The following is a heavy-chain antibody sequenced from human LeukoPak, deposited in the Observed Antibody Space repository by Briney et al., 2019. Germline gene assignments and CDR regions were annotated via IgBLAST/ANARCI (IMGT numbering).Heavy chain of an antibody. CDR3: VRDDNYDFHFDY. Sequence: GGSLRLSCAASGFTFSIYAMSWVRQAPGKGLAWVSGLNEDGGYTYYADSVKGRFTISRDNSENTLYLQMSSLRAEDTAIYYCVRDDNYDFHFDYWGQGTLVSVSS. D-gene: IGHD3-22*01. CDR2: LNEDGGYT. CDR1: GFTFSIYA. V-gene: IGHV3-23*01. J-gene: IGHJ4*02.